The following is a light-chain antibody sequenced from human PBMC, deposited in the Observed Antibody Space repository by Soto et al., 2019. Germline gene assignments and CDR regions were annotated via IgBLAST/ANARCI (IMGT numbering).Light chain of an antibody. CDR2: GAS. CDR1: QSVSRR. J-gene: IGKJ1*01. CDR3: QQYDTSPRT. V-gene: IGKV3-20*01. Sequence: EVVLTQSPGTLSLSPGGRATLSCRSSQSVSRRLAWYQQRPGQSPRLLISGASMRASGVPVRFSGSGSGTDFTLTISRLEPEDFAVYYCQQYDTSPRTLGQGTKVDI.